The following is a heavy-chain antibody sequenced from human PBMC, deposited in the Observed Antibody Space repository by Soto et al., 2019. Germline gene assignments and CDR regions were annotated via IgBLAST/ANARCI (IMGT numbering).Heavy chain of an antibody. CDR3: ASSVVPAAINWFDP. CDR2: MNPKNGKT. D-gene: IGHD2-2*01. V-gene: IGHV1-8*01. Sequence: GASVKVSCKASGYSFTTYDINWVRQATGQGPEWMGWMNPKNGKTGYSQKFQGRVTITRDTSTNTAYMELSSLRSEDTAVYYCASSVVPAAINWFDPWGQGTLVTVSS. J-gene: IGHJ5*02. CDR1: GYSFTTYD.